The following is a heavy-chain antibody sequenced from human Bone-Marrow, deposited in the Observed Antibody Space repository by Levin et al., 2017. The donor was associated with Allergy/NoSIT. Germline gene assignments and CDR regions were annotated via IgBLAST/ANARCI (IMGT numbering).Heavy chain of an antibody. D-gene: IGHD2-15*01. CDR3: ARDLPFCSQSVYCSGGPFDP. CDR1: GFTFSSYG. Sequence: AGGSLRLSCAASGFTFSSYGMHWVRQAPGKGLEWVAVIWYDGSNKYYADSVKGRFTISRDNSKNTLYLQMNSLRAEDTAVYYCARDLPFCSQSVYCSGGPFDPWGQGTLVTVSS. V-gene: IGHV3-33*01. J-gene: IGHJ5*02. CDR2: IWYDGSNK.